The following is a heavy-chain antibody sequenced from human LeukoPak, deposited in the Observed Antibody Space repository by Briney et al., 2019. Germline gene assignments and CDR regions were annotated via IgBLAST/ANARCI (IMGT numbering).Heavy chain of an antibody. V-gene: IGHV1-24*01. CDR1: GYTLTELS. D-gene: IGHD3-22*01. J-gene: IGHJ4*02. CDR2: FDPEDGET. CDR3: ARVQDMGGYYLIDY. Sequence: ASVKVSCKVSGYTLTELSMHWVRRAPGKGLEWMGGFDPEDGETIYAQKFQGRVTMTEDTSTDTAYMELSSLRSEDTAVYYCARVQDMGGYYLIDYWGQGTLVTVSS.